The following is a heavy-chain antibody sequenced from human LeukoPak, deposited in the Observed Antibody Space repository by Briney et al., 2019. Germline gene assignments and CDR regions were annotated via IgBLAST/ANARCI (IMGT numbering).Heavy chain of an antibody. D-gene: IGHD6-13*01. CDR3: ARQTGAAASTGGYYFYY. J-gene: IGHJ4*02. Sequence: GGSLRLSCADSGFTFTRYWMYWVRQAPGKGLVWVSRINTDGSSTIYSDSVNAPFPISTDNATNTLYLQINSLRADDTAVYYCARQTGAAASTGGYYFYYWGQGTLVTVSS. V-gene: IGHV3-74*01. CDR1: GFTFTRYW. CDR2: INTDGSST.